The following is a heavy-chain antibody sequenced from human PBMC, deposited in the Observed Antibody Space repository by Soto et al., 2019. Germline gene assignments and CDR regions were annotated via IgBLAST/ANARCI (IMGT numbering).Heavy chain of an antibody. CDR3: ARVATGSYDWFDP. J-gene: IGHJ5*02. D-gene: IGHD1-26*01. V-gene: IGHV3-74*01. Sequence: EAQLVESGGDLVQPGGSLRLSCAASKFTFSNYWMRWVRQAPGKGLMWVSRINSDGTRTAYADSVKGRFTISRDNTKDTLFLYMDGLRAEDTAVYYCARVATGSYDWFDPWGQGTLVTVSS. CDR2: INSDGTRT. CDR1: KFTFSNYW.